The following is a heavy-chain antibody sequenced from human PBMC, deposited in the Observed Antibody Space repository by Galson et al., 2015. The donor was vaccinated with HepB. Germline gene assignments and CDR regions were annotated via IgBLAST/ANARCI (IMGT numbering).Heavy chain of an antibody. CDR1: GFTFSSYA. Sequence: SLRLSCAASGFTFSSYAMSWVRQAPGKGLEWVSAISGSGGSTYYADSVKGRFTISRDNSKNTLYLQMNSLRAEDTAVYYCAKDRGDYVWGSYRTYFDYWGQGTLVTVSS. V-gene: IGHV3-23*01. CDR3: AKDRGDYVWGSYRTYFDY. CDR2: ISGSGGST. J-gene: IGHJ4*02. D-gene: IGHD3-16*02.